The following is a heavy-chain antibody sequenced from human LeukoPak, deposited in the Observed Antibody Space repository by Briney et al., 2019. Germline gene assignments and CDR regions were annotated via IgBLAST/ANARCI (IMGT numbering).Heavy chain of an antibody. Sequence: ASVKVSCKASGYTFTGYYMHWVRQAPGQGIEWMGWINPNSGGTNYAQKFQGRVTMTRDTSISTAYMELSRLRSDDTAVYYCAREAYDSSGYYGYWGQGTLVTVSS. D-gene: IGHD3-22*01. CDR1: GYTFTGYY. J-gene: IGHJ4*02. CDR3: AREAYDSSGYYGY. V-gene: IGHV1-2*02. CDR2: INPNSGGT.